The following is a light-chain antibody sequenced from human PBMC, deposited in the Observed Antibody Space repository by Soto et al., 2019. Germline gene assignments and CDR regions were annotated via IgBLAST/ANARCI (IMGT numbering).Light chain of an antibody. CDR2: DAS. J-gene: IGKJ2*01. CDR3: QQCAFSPRT. Sequence: IVLTQSPGNLSLSPVERGTLSCRASQNVTNNYVAWYQQKPGQAPRLLIYDASSRATGIPDRFRGSGSGTDFTLTISRLEPEDFAVYYCQQCAFSPRTFGQGTKLEIK. CDR1: QNVTNNY. V-gene: IGKV3-20*01.